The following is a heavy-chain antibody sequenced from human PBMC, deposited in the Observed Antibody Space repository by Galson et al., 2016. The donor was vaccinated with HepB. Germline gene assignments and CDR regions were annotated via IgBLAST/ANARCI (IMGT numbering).Heavy chain of an antibody. CDR3: ARVRWMGGRTDRLREYFQY. CDR2: IIPAFGAE. D-gene: IGHD1-26*01. V-gene: IGHV1-69*13. CDR1: GGTFSNYT. Sequence: SVKVSCKASGGTFSNYTISWVRQAPGQGLEWMGGIIPAFGAEKYAQKFQGRITITADESTSTAYVELSSLRSEDTAVYYCARVRWMGGRTDRLREYFQYWGQGTLVTVSS. J-gene: IGHJ1*01.